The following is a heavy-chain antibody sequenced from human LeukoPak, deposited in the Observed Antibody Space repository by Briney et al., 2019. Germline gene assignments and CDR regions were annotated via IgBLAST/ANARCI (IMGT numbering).Heavy chain of an antibody. D-gene: IGHD3-16*01. CDR1: GYTFTSYG. CDR2: ISAYNGNT. J-gene: IGHJ4*01. CDR3: ARDVTVDYMVWGIVPGFPVY. V-gene: IGHV1-18*01. Sequence: ASVKVSCKASGYTFTSYGISWVRQAPGQGLEWMGWISAYNGNTNYAQKLQGRVTMTTDTSTSPAYKEQRSMRSDHTAVYYVARDVTVDYMVWGIVPGFPVYWGQEPWSPSPQ.